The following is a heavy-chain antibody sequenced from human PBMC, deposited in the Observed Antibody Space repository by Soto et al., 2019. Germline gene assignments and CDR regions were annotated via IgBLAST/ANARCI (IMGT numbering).Heavy chain of an antibody. Sequence: SVMVSCKASGGTCSSYAISWVRQAPGQGLEWMGGIIPIFGTANYAQKFQGRVTITADESTSTAYMELSSLISEDTAVYYCARGGSTYYDFWSGYYANLGMDVWGQGTTVTVSS. CDR1: GGTCSSYA. CDR2: IIPIFGTA. J-gene: IGHJ6*02. D-gene: IGHD3-3*01. CDR3: ARGGSTYYDFWSGYYANLGMDV. V-gene: IGHV1-69*13.